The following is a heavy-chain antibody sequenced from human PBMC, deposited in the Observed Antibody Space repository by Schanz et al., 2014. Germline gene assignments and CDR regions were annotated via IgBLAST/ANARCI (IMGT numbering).Heavy chain of an antibody. CDR3: ARDNRYYLFDY. CDR2: ISSKGDMT. J-gene: IGHJ4*02. V-gene: IGHV3-64*01. D-gene: IGHD3-16*02. CDR1: GFTFSTST. Sequence: EVQLVESGGGLVQPGGSLRLSCAASGFTFSTSTMHWVCQAPGKGLEYVSSISSKGDMTFYGNSVKGRFTISRDNSKNTLYLQLGSLSAEDTAVYFCARDNRYYLFDYWGQGALVTVSS.